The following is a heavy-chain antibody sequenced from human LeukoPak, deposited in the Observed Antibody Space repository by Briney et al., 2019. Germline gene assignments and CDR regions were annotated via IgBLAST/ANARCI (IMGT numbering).Heavy chain of an antibody. D-gene: IGHD3-10*01. CDR1: GYTFTSYA. J-gene: IGHJ4*02. Sequence: ASVKVSCKASGYTFTSYAMHWVRRAPGQRLEWMGWINAGNGNTKYSQKFQGRVTITRDTSASTAYMELSSLRSEDTAVYYCARAEGYYGSGAYFDYWGQGTLVTVSS. CDR3: ARAEGYYGSGAYFDY. V-gene: IGHV1-3*01. CDR2: INAGNGNT.